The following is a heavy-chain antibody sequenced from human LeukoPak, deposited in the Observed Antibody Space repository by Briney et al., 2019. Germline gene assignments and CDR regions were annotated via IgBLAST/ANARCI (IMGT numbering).Heavy chain of an antibody. J-gene: IGHJ4*02. CDR2: IWYDGSNK. D-gene: IGHD3-3*01. CDR1: GFTFSSYG. CDR3: AREGGVVATYYFDY. Sequence: PGGSLRLSCAPSGFTFSSYGMHWVRQAPGKGLEWVAVIWYDGSNKYYADSVKGRFTISRDNSKNTLYLQMNSLRAEDTAVYYCAREGGVVATYYFDYWGQGTLVTVSS. V-gene: IGHV3-33*08.